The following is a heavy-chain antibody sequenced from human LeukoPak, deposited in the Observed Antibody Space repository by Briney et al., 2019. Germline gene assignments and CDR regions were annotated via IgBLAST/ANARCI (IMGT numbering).Heavy chain of an antibody. CDR2: IYTTGST. Sequence: PSETLSLTCTVSGGSISSYYWSWIRQPAGKGLEWIGRIYTTGSTNYNPSLRSRVTISVDTSKNQFSLKLSSVTAADTAVYYCARDSSAYSCFDYWGQGTLVTVSS. CDR1: GGSISSYY. J-gene: IGHJ4*02. V-gene: IGHV4-4*07. D-gene: IGHD3-22*01. CDR3: ARDSSAYSCFDY.